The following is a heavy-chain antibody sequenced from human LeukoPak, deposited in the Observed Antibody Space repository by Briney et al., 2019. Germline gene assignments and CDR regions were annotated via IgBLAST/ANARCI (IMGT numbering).Heavy chain of an antibody. Sequence: GGSLRLXCAASGFTFSSYSMNWVRQAPGKGLEWVSSISSSSSYIYYADSVKGRFTISRDNAKNSLYLQMNSLRAEDTAVYYCAANLYGSGSYIDYWGQGTLVTVSS. CDR3: AANLYGSGSYIDY. V-gene: IGHV3-21*01. D-gene: IGHD3-10*01. CDR1: GFTFSSYS. J-gene: IGHJ4*02. CDR2: ISSSSSYI.